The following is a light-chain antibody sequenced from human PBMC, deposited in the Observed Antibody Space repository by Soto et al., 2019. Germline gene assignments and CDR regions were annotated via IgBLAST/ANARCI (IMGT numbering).Light chain of an antibody. CDR1: QSVSTY. J-gene: IGKJ5*01. V-gene: IGKV3-11*01. CDR2: DTT. Sequence: VLTQSPVTLSLSPGDRATLSCRASQSVSTYLARYRQVPGQPPRLLIYDTTNRAAGIPPRFSGSRSGTDFTLTISSVEPEDFALYYCHQRNTFGQGTRLEIK. CDR3: HQRNT.